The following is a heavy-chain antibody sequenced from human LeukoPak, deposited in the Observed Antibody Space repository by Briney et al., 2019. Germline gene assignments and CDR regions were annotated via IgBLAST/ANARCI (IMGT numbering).Heavy chain of an antibody. Sequence: SETLSLTCTVYGGSFSGYYWSWIRQPPGKGLEWIGEIHHSGTTNYNPSLKSRVTISLDTSKNQFPLKVSSVTAADTAVYYCARGGSYPTSNDYWGQGTLVTVSS. J-gene: IGHJ4*02. CDR1: GGSFSGYY. CDR2: IHHSGTT. V-gene: IGHV4-34*01. D-gene: IGHD1-26*01. CDR3: ARGGSYPTSNDY.